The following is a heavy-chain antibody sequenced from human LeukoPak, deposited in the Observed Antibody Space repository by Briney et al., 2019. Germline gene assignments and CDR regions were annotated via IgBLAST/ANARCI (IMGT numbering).Heavy chain of an antibody. CDR2: ISNSGGT. V-gene: IGHV4-31*02. CDR1: GGSINIGGYY. J-gene: IGHJ4*02. D-gene: IGHD4-11*01. CDR3: ATVPEYSNYAEN. Sequence: SETLSLTWTVSGGSINIGGYYWSWIREHPGKGLEWFGDISNSGGTYYLPSVSNRLSMSVDTSKNLFSLKLSSVTAADTTVYYCATVPEYSNYAENWGQGNLGTASS.